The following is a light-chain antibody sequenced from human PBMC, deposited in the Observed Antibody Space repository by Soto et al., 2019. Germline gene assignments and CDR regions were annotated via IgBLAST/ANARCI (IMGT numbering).Light chain of an antibody. CDR3: CSYAGSYLVV. J-gene: IGLJ2*01. CDR2: DVS. V-gene: IGLV2-11*01. Sequence: QSALTQPRSVSGSPGQSVTISCTGTSSDVGGYNYVSWYQQHPGKAPKLMIYDVSKRPSGVPDRFSGSKSDNTASLTISGLQAEDEADYYCCSYAGSYLVVFGGGTKLTVL. CDR1: SSDVGGYNY.